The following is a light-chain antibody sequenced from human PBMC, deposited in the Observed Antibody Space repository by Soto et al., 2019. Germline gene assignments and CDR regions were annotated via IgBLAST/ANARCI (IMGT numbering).Light chain of an antibody. V-gene: IGKV1-33*01. Sequence: DIQMTQSPPSLSASVGDRVTITCQASQNINNYLNWYQQKPGRAPKLLIYDASNLEAGVPSRFRSSGSGTDFTFITSRLQPVDIAAYYCQQYENLPTFGPGTRLEIK. CDR1: QNINNY. CDR2: DAS. CDR3: QQYENLPT. J-gene: IGKJ5*01.